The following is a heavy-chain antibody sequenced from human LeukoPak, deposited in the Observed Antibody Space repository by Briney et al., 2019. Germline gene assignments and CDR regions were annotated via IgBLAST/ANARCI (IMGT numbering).Heavy chain of an antibody. CDR1: GFTFSSYG. CDR3: AKGFSSGPWDACDI. CDR2: ISYDGSKK. Sequence: PGGSLRLSCAASGFTFSSYGMHWVRQAPGKGLEWVAVISYDGSKKYYADSVKGRFTISRDSSKNMLYLQMNSLRVEDTAVYYCAKGFSSGPWDACDIWVQGTMVTVSS. V-gene: IGHV3-30*18. J-gene: IGHJ3*02. D-gene: IGHD3-22*01.